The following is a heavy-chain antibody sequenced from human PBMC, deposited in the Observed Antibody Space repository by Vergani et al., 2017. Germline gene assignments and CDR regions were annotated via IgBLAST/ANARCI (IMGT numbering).Heavy chain of an antibody. CDR3: SRETRDTPSSLGY. V-gene: IGHV3-23*01. D-gene: IGHD5-24*01. CDR2: ISGSGVSA. J-gene: IGHJ4*02. CDR1: EFTFSNYA. Sequence: EVQLLESGGGLVQPGGSLRLTCAASEFTFSNYAMNWVRQAPGKGLEWVSGISGSGVSAYYTDSVKGRFTISRDNSKNMLFLQMNNLRGDDTAVYYCSRETRDTPSSLGYWGQRALVTVSS.